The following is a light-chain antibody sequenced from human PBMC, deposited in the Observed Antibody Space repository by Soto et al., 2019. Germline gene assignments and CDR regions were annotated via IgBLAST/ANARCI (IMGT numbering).Light chain of an antibody. Sequence: ETVMTQSPATLSVSPGERATLSCRASQSVRTKVAWYQQTPGQAPRLLIYGASSRATGIPARFSGSGSGTEFTLTISSLEPEDFAVFFCQQYGTSEIIFGQGTRLEIK. CDR1: QSVRTK. CDR2: GAS. V-gene: IGKV3D-15*01. CDR3: QQYGTSEII. J-gene: IGKJ5*01.